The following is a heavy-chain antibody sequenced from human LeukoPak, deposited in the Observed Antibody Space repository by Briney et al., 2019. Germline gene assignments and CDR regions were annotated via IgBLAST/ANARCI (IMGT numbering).Heavy chain of an antibody. Sequence: SETLSLTCAVYGGSFSGYYWSCIREPPGKGLEWIGEINHSVSTNYNPSLKSRVTISVDTSKHQFSLKRSSVTAADTAIYYCARGYCSGTSCQLYFQHWGQGTLVTVSS. CDR3: ARGYCSGTSCQLYFQH. CDR2: INHSVST. CDR1: GGSFSGYY. V-gene: IGHV4-34*01. D-gene: IGHD2-2*01. J-gene: IGHJ1*01.